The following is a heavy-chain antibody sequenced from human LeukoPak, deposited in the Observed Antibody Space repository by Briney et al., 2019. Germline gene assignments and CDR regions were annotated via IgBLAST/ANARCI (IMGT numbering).Heavy chain of an antibody. J-gene: IGHJ4*02. V-gene: IGHV3-21*01. Sequence: PGGSLRLSCAASGFTFSSYSMNWVRQAPGKGLEWVSSISSSSSYIYYADSVKGRFTISRDNAKNSLYLQMNSLRAEDTAVYYCAAYGSWYARGPAALNHDYWGQGTLVTVSS. CDR2: ISSSSSYI. CDR1: GFTFSSYS. CDR3: AAYGSWYARGPAALNHDY. D-gene: IGHD6-13*01.